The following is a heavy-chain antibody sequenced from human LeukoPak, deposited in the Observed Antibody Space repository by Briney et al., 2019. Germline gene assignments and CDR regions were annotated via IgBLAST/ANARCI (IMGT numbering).Heavy chain of an antibody. J-gene: IGHJ4*02. V-gene: IGHV4-30-2*01. Sequence: SETLSLTCTVSGGSISSGGYYWSWIRQPPGKGLEWIGYIYHSGSTYYNPSLKSRVTISVDRSKNQFSLKLSSVTAADTAVYYCASAGGGPAYYFDYWGQGTLVTVSS. CDR3: ASAGGGPAYYFDY. D-gene: IGHD2-15*01. CDR1: GGSISSGGYY. CDR2: IYHSGST.